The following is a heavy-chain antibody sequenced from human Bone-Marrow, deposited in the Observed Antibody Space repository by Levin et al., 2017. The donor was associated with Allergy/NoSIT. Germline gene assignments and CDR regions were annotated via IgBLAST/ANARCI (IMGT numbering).Heavy chain of an antibody. CDR2: ISSSSSYT. D-gene: IGHD2-8*02. Sequence: LSLTCAASGFTFSDYYMSWIRQAPGKGLEWVSYISSSSSYTNYADSVKGRFTISRDNAKNSLYLQMNSLRAEDTAVYYCARGPRILYWFYMDVWGKGTTVTVSS. CDR3: ARGPRILYWFYMDV. J-gene: IGHJ6*03. CDR1: GFTFSDYY. V-gene: IGHV3-11*06.